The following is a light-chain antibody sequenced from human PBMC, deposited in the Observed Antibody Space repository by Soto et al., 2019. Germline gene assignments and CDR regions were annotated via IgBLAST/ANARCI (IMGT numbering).Light chain of an antibody. Sequence: MQMTQSPFTLSVSVGDRVTITCRASQSISNRLAWYQQKPGKASKVLIYDASSLESGVPSRFSGSGSATEFILTISSLQPDDIATYHCHHSCLVWTFAQGTKVDIK. CDR3: HHSCLVWT. J-gene: IGKJ1*01. CDR2: DAS. V-gene: IGKV1-5*01. CDR1: QSISNR.